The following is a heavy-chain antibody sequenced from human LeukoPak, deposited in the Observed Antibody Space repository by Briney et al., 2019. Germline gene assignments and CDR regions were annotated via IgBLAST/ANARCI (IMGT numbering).Heavy chain of an antibody. CDR2: IYYSGST. D-gene: IGHD1-26*01. Sequence: SESLSLTCTVSGGSIRSYYWSWMRQPPGKGLEWIGYIYYSGSTKYNPSLKSRATISVDTSKNQFSLKLSSVTAADTAVYYCASGSHYFDYWGQGTLVTVSS. V-gene: IGHV4-59*08. CDR1: GGSIRSYY. CDR3: ASGSHYFDY. J-gene: IGHJ4*02.